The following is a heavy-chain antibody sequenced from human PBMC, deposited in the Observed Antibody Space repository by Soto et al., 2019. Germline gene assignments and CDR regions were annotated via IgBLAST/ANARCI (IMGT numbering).Heavy chain of an antibody. V-gene: IGHV3-74*01. CDR1: GFTFSSYW. D-gene: IGHD5-12*01. CDR2: INSDGSST. J-gene: IGHJ6*02. Sequence: GGSLRLSCAASGFTFSSYWMHWVRQAPGKGLVWVSRINSDGSSTSYADSVKGRFTISRDNAKNTLYLQMNSLRAEDTAVYYCAGGTYSGYYYGMDVWGQGTTVTVSS. CDR3: AGGTYSGYYYGMDV.